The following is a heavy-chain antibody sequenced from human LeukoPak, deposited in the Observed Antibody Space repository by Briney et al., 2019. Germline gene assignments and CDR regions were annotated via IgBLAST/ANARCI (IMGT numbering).Heavy chain of an antibody. CDR3: VGGYDY. CDR1: GFSFSVHY. D-gene: IGHD2-15*01. V-gene: IGHV3-72*01. Sequence: GGSLRLSCAASGFSFSVHYMAWVRQAPGKGLEWVGLSRNKENRYSTEYGASVKGRVTISRDDSKNLMYLEMKSLKSEDTAVYYCVGGYDYWGQGTLVTVSS. J-gene: IGHJ4*02. CDR2: SRNKENRYST.